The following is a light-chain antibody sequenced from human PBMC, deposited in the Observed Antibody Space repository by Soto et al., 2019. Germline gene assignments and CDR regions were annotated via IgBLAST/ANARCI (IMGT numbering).Light chain of an antibody. Sequence: EIVLPQSPGTLSLSPGESATLSGRASQSVSSNLAWYQQKPGQAPRLLIYGASTRATGIPARFSGSGSGTEFTLTISSLQSEDFAVYYCQQYNNWPRTVGQGTKVDIK. V-gene: IGKV3-15*01. CDR2: GAS. CDR3: QQYNNWPRT. J-gene: IGKJ1*01. CDR1: QSVSSN.